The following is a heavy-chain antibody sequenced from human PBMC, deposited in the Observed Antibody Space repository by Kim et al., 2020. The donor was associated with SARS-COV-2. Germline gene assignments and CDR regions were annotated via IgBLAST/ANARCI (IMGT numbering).Heavy chain of an antibody. J-gene: IGHJ4*02. CDR3: ARHATVTFPDY. V-gene: IGHV4-39*01. D-gene: IGHD4-17*01. Sequence: YYNPALKSRVTISVDTSKNQFSLKLSSVTAADTAVYYCARHATVTFPDYWGQGTLVTVSS.